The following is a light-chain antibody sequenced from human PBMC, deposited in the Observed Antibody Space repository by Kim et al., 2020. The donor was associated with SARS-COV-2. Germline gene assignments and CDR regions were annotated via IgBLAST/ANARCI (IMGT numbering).Light chain of an antibody. CDR2: HDS. CDR1: KLGDKY. V-gene: IGLV3-1*01. J-gene: IGLJ1*01. CDR3: QAWDSSTGGV. Sequence: SYELTQPPSVSLSPGQTASITCSGDKLGDKYACWYQQKPGQSPVLVIYHDSKRPSGIPERFSGSNSGNTATLTISGTQAMDEADYYCQAWDSSTGGVFGT.